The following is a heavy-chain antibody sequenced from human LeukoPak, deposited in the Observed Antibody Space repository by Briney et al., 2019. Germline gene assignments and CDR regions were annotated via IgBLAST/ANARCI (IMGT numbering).Heavy chain of an antibody. CDR2: INPGGSAK. V-gene: IGHV3-7*03. D-gene: IGHD3-10*01. J-gene: IGHJ4*02. Sequence: GGALRLSCAASGFTFRTYWMAWVRQAPGKGLEWVANINPGGSAKYYVDSVKGRFTISRDDAKTSLYLQMDSLRAEDTAVYYCAKGLGFGERGYFDYWGQGTLVTVSS. CDR3: AKGLGFGERGYFDY. CDR1: GFTFRTYW.